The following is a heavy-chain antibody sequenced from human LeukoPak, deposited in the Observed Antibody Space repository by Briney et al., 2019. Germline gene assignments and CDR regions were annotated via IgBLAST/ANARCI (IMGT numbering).Heavy chain of an antibody. J-gene: IGHJ4*02. CDR3: ASRIMITFGGVIAYYFDY. CDR2: IYYSGST. Sequence: SETLSLTCTVSGGSISSGDYYWSWIRQPPGKGLEWIGYIYYSGSTYYNPSLKSRVTISVDTSKNQFSLKLSSVTAADTAVYYCASRIMITFGGVIAYYFDYWGQGTLVTVSP. CDR1: GGSISSGDYY. V-gene: IGHV4-30-4*01. D-gene: IGHD3-16*02.